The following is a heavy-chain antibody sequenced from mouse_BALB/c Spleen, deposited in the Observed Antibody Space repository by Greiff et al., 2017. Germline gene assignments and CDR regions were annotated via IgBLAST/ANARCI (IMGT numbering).Heavy chain of an antibody. J-gene: IGHJ2*01. V-gene: IGHV5-6-5*01. CDR2: ISSGGST. CDR3: ARGEVLPHYFDY. Sequence: DVMLVESGGGLVKPGGSLKLSCAASGFTFSSYAMSWVRQTPEKRLEWVASISSGGSTYYPDSVKGRFTISRDNARNILYLQMSSLRSEDTAMYYCARGEVLPHYFDYWGQGTTLTVSS. D-gene: IGHD1-1*01. CDR1: GFTFSSYA.